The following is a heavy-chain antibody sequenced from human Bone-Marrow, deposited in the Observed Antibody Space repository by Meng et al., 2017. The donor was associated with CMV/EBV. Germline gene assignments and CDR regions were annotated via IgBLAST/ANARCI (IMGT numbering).Heavy chain of an antibody. Sequence: GSLRLSCTVSSGSISIYYWSWIRQPPGKGLEWIGCIHYSGSTNYNPSLKSRVTISVDTSKNQFSLKLSSVTAADTAVYYCARDWELGYWGQGNLVTVSS. CDR1: SGSISIYY. D-gene: IGHD3-10*01. J-gene: IGHJ4*02. CDR3: ARDWELGY. V-gene: IGHV4-59*01. CDR2: IHYSGST.